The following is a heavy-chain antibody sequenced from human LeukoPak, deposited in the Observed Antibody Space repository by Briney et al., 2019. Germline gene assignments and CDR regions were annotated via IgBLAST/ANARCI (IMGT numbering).Heavy chain of an antibody. V-gene: IGHV3-21*01. Sequence: GGSLRLSCAASGFTFSSYSMNWVRQAPGKGLEWVSSITRSNYIYYADSVKGRFTISRDNAKNSLYLQMNSLRAEDTAVYYCARDAEDPRLWWGQGTLVTVSS. CDR2: ITRSNYI. D-gene: IGHD4/OR15-4a*01. CDR1: GFTFSSYS. J-gene: IGHJ4*02. CDR3: ARDAEDPRLW.